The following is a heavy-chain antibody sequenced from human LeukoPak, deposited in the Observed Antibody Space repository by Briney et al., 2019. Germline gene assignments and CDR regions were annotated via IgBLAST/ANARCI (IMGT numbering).Heavy chain of an antibody. D-gene: IGHD6-19*01. J-gene: IGHJ4*02. CDR2: INHSGST. V-gene: IGHV4-34*01. CDR1: GGSFSGYY. Sequence: SETLSLTCAVYGGSFSGYYWSWIRQPPGKGLEWIGEINHSGSTNYNPSLKSRVTISVDTSKNQFSLKLSSVTAADTAAYYCARGTGIAVAGPRAGYDYWGQGTLVTVSS. CDR3: ARGTGIAVAGPRAGYDY.